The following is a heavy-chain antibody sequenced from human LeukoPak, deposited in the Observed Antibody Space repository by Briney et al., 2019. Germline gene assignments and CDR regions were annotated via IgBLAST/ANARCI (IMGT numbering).Heavy chain of an antibody. Sequence: GGSLRLSCAASGFTFDDYAMHWVRQAPGKGLEWVSGISWNSGSIGYADSVKGRFTISRDNAKNSLYLQMNSLRAEDTAVYYCARNGGPNYYYYYMDVWGKGTTVTVSS. J-gene: IGHJ6*03. V-gene: IGHV3-9*01. CDR2: ISWNSGSI. CDR1: GFTFDDYA. D-gene: IGHD7-27*01. CDR3: ARNGGPNYYYYYMDV.